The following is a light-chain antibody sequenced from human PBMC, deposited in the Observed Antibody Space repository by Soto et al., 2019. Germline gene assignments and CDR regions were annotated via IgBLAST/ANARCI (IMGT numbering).Light chain of an antibody. Sequence: QSVLTQPASVSGSPGQSITISCTGTSSDVGSYNLVSWYQQHPGKAPKLMIYEDIERPSGVTNRFSGSKSGNTASLTISGIQTEDEADYYCYSYAGGTSVAFGGATKLTVL. CDR2: EDI. J-gene: IGLJ2*01. CDR1: SSDVGSYNL. V-gene: IGLV2-23*01. CDR3: YSYAGGTSVA.